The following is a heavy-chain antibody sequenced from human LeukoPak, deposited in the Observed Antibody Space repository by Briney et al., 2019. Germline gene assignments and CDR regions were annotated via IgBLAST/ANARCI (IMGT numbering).Heavy chain of an antibody. Sequence: PSETLSLTCTVSRVSINSSTYYWGWIRQPPGKGLEWIGSIYYSGSTYYNPSLRSRVTISVDTSKNQFPLKLNSVTAADTAVFYCAANSADYNTLGSSYKVWGQGTLVTVSS. CDR3: AANSADYNTLGSSYKV. CDR1: RVSINSSTYY. D-gene: IGHD3-10*01. V-gene: IGHV4-39*01. J-gene: IGHJ4*02. CDR2: IYYSGST.